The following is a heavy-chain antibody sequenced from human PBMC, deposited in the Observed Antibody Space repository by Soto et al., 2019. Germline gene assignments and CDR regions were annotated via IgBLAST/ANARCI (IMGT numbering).Heavy chain of an antibody. CDR3: ARHPSDFWFDP. CDR2: IKHTGDA. CDR1: GDSIKTETW. J-gene: IGHJ5*02. Sequence: SETLSLTCAVSGDSIKTETWWSWLRQLPGTGLEWIGEIKHTGDANANPALRSRVSMSVDRTKNQFFLNLRSVSAADTAVYYCARHPSDFWFDPWGQGTLVTVS. D-gene: IGHD2-21*02. V-gene: IGHV4-4*02.